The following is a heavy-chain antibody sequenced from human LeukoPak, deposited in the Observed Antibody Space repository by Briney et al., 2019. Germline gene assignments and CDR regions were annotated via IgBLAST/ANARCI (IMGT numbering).Heavy chain of an antibody. CDR1: GYSFTSYC. Sequence: GESLKVSCNVSGYSFTSYCIVWVRQMPGKGLEWMGIIYPGDSGPTYSPSFQGQVTISVDKSINTAYLQWSSLQASDTAMYYCGMSGDRVPLQDDVFDVWGQGTMVTVST. V-gene: IGHV5-51*01. D-gene: IGHD1-26*01. CDR3: GMSGDRVPLQDDVFDV. CDR2: IYPGDSGP. J-gene: IGHJ3*01.